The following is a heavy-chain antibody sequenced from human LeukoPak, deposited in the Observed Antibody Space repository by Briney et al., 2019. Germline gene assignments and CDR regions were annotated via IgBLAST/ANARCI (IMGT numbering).Heavy chain of an antibody. Sequence: ASVKVSCKASGYTFTSYAISWVRQAPGQGLEWMGWISVYNGNTNYAQKLQGRVTVTTDTSTSTAYMELRSLTSDDTAVYYCARVEEVRGGITSFDYWGQGTMVTVSS. CDR2: ISVYNGNT. CDR1: GYTFTSYA. J-gene: IGHJ4*02. D-gene: IGHD3-10*01. CDR3: ARVEEVRGGITSFDY. V-gene: IGHV1-18*01.